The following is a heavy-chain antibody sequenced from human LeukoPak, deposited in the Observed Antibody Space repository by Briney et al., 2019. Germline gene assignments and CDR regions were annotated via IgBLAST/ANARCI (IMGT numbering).Heavy chain of an antibody. J-gene: IGHJ4*02. V-gene: IGHV3-66*01. CDR2: IYSGGST. CDR1: GFTVSSNY. Sequence: GGSLRLSCAASGFTVSSNYMSWVRQAPGKGLEWVSVIYSGGSTYYADSVKGRFTISRDNSKNTLYLQMNSLRAEDTAVYYCARDPYSSGSRDYWGQGTLATVSS. D-gene: IGHD6-19*01. CDR3: ARDPYSSGSRDY.